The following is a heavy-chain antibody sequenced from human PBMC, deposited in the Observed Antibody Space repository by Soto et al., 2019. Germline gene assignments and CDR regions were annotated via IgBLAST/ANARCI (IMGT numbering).Heavy chain of an antibody. J-gene: IGHJ6*02. CDR3: ASYGFRPLDTYFGLDV. CDR2: IYYSGNT. CDR1: GASFSSGDYY. V-gene: IGHV4-30-4*01. Sequence: QVQLQESGPGLMKPSQTLSLTCTVSGASFSSGDYYWSWIRQSPGKGLEWIGYIYYSGNTHYNPSPKSRVTISVDTSKNQFSLKLYSVTAADTAVYYCASYGFRPLDTYFGLDVWGQGTTVTVSS. D-gene: IGHD4-17*01.